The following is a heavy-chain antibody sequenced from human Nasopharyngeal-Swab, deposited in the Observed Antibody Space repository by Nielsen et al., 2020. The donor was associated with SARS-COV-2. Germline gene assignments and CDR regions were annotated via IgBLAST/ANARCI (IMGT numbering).Heavy chain of an antibody. CDR1: GFTFSSYA. J-gene: IGHJ4*02. V-gene: IGHV3-23*01. CDR2: ISGSGGST. CDR3: AKGPPNYYDNSGYYLDY. Sequence: GESLKISCAASGFTFSSYAMSWVRQAPGKGLEWVSSISGSGGSTYYAHSVKGRFTISRDNAKNSLYLQMNSLRPEDTALYYCAKGPPNYYDNSGYYLDYWGQGTLVTVSS. D-gene: IGHD3-22*01.